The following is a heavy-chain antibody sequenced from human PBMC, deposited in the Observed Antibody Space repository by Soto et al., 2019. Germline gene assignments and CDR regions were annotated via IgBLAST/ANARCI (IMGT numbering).Heavy chain of an antibody. D-gene: IGHD2-21*02. J-gene: IGHJ3*02. Sequence: DVQLVESGGGLVQPGRSLRLSCAASGFTFDDYAMHWVRQAPGKGLEWVSGISWNSGSIGYADSVKGRFTISRDNAKNSLYLQMNSLRAEDTALYYCAKARIVVVTADAFDIWGQGTMVTVSS. CDR1: GFTFDDYA. V-gene: IGHV3-9*01. CDR3: AKARIVVVTADAFDI. CDR2: ISWNSGSI.